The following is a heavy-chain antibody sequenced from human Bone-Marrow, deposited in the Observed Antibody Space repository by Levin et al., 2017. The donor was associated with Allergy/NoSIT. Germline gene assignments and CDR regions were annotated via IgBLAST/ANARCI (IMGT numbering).Heavy chain of an antibody. Sequence: GGSLRLSCAASGFTFSSNDMHWVRQPTGKGLEWVSTIGTAGDTYYPDSVKGRFTISRENAKNSLYLQMNSLRAGDTAVYYCARAYPRSGYYPHYSYYGMDVWGQGTTVTVSS. CDR1: GFTFSSND. D-gene: IGHD3-3*01. CDR2: IGTAGDT. V-gene: IGHV3-13*01. J-gene: IGHJ6*02. CDR3: ARAYPRSGYYPHYSYYGMDV.